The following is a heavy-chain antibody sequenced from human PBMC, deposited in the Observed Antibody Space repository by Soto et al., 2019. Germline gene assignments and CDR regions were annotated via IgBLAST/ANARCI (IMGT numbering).Heavy chain of an antibody. CDR3: ARVTDY. CDR2: IYHSGST. CDR1: GGSISSGGYS. Sequence: PSETLSLTCAVSGGSISSGGYSWSWMRQPPGKGLEWIGYIYHSGSTYYNPSLKSRVTISVDRSKNQFSLKLSSVTAADTAVYSCARVTDYWGQGNLVTVSS. J-gene: IGHJ4*02. V-gene: IGHV4-30-2*01.